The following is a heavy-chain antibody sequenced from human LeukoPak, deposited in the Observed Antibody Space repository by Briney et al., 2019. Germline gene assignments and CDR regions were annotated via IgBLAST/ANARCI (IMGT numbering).Heavy chain of an antibody. J-gene: IGHJ4*02. V-gene: IGHV4-38-2*01. CDR1: GNSISSDYY. CDR3: AGQYDSNGYYFY. D-gene: IGHD3-22*01. CDR2: IYHTGST. Sequence: SETLSLTCAVTGNSISSDYYWGWIRQPPGQGLQWIGSIYHTGSTYYTPSLKSRVTISVDTSKNRFSLKLSSVTAADTAVYYCAGQYDSNGYYFYWGQGALVTVSS.